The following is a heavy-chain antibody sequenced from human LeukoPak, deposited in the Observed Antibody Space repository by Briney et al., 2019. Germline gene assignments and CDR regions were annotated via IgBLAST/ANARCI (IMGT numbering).Heavy chain of an antibody. CDR1: GFTFSSYE. CDR3: ASPYALGHGY. CDR2: ISGSGDTT. V-gene: IGHV3-23*01. D-gene: IGHD3/OR15-3a*01. Sequence: GGSLRLSCAASGFTFSSYEMNWVRQAPGKGLEWVSSISGSGDTTNYADSVKGRFTISRDNSKNTLYLQMNSLRAEDTAVYYCASPYALGHGYWGQGTLVTVSS. J-gene: IGHJ4*02.